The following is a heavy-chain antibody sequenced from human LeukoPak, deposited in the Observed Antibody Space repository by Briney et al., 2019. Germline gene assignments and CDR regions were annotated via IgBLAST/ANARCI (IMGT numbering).Heavy chain of an antibody. CDR3: AKTLSGWSAFDY. V-gene: IGHV3-23*05. CDR2: ISGRRT. D-gene: IGHD2-15*01. CDR1: GFTFSSYA. J-gene: IGHJ4*02. Sequence: GGSLRLSCAASGFTFSSYAMSWVRQAPGKGLDWVSCISGRRTYYATYETGRVTISRDNSRETLYLLMNSLRAEDKAKYSSAKTLSGWSAFDYWGQGTLVTVSS.